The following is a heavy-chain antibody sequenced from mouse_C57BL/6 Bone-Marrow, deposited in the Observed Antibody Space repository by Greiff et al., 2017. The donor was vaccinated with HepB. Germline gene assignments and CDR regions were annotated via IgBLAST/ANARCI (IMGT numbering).Heavy chain of an antibody. CDR3: ALYSSFAY. V-gene: IGHV1-50*01. Sequence: VQLQQPGAELVKPGASVKLSCKASGYTFTSYWMQWVKQRPGQGLEWIGEIDPSDSYTNYNQKFKGKATLTVDTSSSTAYMQLSSLTSEDSAVYYCALYSSFAYWGQGTLVTVSA. D-gene: IGHD2-1*01. CDR1: GYTFTSYW. CDR2: IDPSDSYT. J-gene: IGHJ3*01.